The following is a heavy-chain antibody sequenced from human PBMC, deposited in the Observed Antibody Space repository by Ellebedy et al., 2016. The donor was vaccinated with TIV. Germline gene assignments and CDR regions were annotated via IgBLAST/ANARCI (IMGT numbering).Heavy chain of an antibody. Sequence: PGGSLRLSCAAWGFSFSNFWMSWVRQAPGKGLEWVAHIKTDGSETYSVDSVKGRFTISRENAKNALFLQMDGLRVDDSAVYYCVGFGVFNLWGQGAPVTVSS. J-gene: IGHJ5*02. CDR1: GFSFSNFW. CDR2: IKTDGSET. V-gene: IGHV3-7*01. D-gene: IGHD3-3*01. CDR3: VGFGVFNL.